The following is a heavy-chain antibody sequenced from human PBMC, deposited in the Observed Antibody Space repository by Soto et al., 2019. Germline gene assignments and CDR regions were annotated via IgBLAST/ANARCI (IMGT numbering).Heavy chain of an antibody. J-gene: IGHJ4*02. V-gene: IGHV3-30*18. CDR2: VSHDGRNT. D-gene: IGHD5-18*01. CDR1: GFTFSDYA. Sequence: GGSLRLSCAASGFTFSDYAMHWVRQAPGKGLEWVAVVSHDGRNTHYADSVKGRFTISRDSSKNTLYLQVNSLRAEDTAVYYCAKASGSIYGKDYFDYWGQGTLVTVSS. CDR3: AKASGSIYGKDYFDY.